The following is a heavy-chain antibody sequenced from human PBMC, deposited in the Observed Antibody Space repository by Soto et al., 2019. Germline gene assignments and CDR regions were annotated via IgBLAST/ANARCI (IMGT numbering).Heavy chain of an antibody. V-gene: IGHV3-21*06. CDR1: GFTLSSHS. CDR3: ARDRTTGTTYAWDAFDT. Sequence: LRLSCAASGFTLSSHSMNWVRQAPGKGLEWVSFIGSNSHYIYYADSVKGRFTSSRDNAKNSVYLQMNSLRAEDTAVYYCARDRTTGTTYAWDAFDTWGQGTMVTVSS. J-gene: IGHJ3*02. D-gene: IGHD1-1*01. CDR2: IGSNSHYI.